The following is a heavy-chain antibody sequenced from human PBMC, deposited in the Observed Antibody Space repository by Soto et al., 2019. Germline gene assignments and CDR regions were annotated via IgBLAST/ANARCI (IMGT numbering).Heavy chain of an antibody. CDR3: ATGLRTVNYGMDV. D-gene: IGHD4-17*01. CDR1: GGTFSNDA. J-gene: IGHJ6*02. V-gene: IGHV1-69*01. Sequence: QEQLVQAGAEVKKPGSSVRISCRASGGTFSNDAVSWVRQAPGQGLQWMGGIIPIFGTTHYAQKFQGRVTITADESTATAYMELRSVTSEDTAVYYCATGLRTVNYGMDVWGQGTAVTVSS. CDR2: IIPIFGTT.